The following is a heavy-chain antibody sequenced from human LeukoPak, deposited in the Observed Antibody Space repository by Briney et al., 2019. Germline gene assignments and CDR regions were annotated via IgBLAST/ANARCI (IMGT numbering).Heavy chain of an antibody. Sequence: GGSLRLSCAASGFTFSSYAMHWVRQAPGKGLEWVAVISYDGSNKYYADSVKGRFTISRDNSKNTLYLQMNSLRAEDTAVYYCARDAPYYDILTGYYTAAEYFQHWGQGTLVTVSS. D-gene: IGHD3-9*01. J-gene: IGHJ1*01. CDR2: ISYDGSNK. CDR1: GFTFSSYA. CDR3: ARDAPYYDILTGYYTAAEYFQH. V-gene: IGHV3-30-3*01.